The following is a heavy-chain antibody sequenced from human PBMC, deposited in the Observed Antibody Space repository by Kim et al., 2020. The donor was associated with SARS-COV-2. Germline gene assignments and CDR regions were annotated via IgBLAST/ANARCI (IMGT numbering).Heavy chain of an antibody. V-gene: IGHV4-59*13. J-gene: IGHJ6*02. D-gene: IGHD6-13*01. CDR1: GGSISSYY. CDR3: ARDRGSSWYSDYYYYGMDV. Sequence: SETLSLTCTVSGGSISSYYWSWIRQPPGKGLEWIGYIYYSGSTNYNPSLKSRVTISVDTSKNQFSLKLSSVTAADTAVYYCARDRGSSWYSDYYYYGMDVWGQGTTVTVSS. CDR2: IYYSGST.